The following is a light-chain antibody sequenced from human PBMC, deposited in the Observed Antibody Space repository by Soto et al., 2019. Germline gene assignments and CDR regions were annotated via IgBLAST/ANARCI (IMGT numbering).Light chain of an antibody. CDR2: AAS. V-gene: IGKV1-17*01. J-gene: IGKJ2*01. CDR3: LQHNSYSSYT. Sequence: DILMTQSPSSLSASVGDRVTITCRASQGIRNDVGWYQQKPVKAPKRLIYAASSLQSGVPSRFRGSGSGTEFTLTISSLQHEDFATYYCLQHNSYSSYTFGQGTKLEIK. CDR1: QGIRND.